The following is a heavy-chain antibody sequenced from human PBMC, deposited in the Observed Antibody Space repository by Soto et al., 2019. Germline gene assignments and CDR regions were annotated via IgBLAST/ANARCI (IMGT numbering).Heavy chain of an antibody. CDR1: GFSLSTNGVA. D-gene: IGHD2-8*02. Sequence: QITLKESGPTLVKPTQTLTLTCTFSGFSLSTNGVALGWIRQPPGQALEWLALVYWDDDKRYSPSLKSRLTITQDTSNNHVVLTMTNLHPVDTATYYCAHLLVSTLDFDYWGQGTLVTVSS. J-gene: IGHJ4*02. CDR2: VYWDDDK. CDR3: AHLLVSTLDFDY. V-gene: IGHV2-5*02.